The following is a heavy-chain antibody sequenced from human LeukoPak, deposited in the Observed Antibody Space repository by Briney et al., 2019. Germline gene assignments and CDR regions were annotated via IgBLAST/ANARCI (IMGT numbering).Heavy chain of an antibody. CDR2: IYSGGRT. V-gene: IGHV3-53*01. Sequence: GGSLRLSCAASGFTVSRNYMNWVRQAPGKGLEWVSVIYSGGRTYYADSVKGRFTISRENSKNILYLQMNSLRAEDTAVYYCARGTSGTTAYYYYMDVWGKGTTVTISS. D-gene: IGHD1-1*01. J-gene: IGHJ6*03. CDR3: ARGTSGTTAYYYYMDV. CDR1: GFTVSRNY.